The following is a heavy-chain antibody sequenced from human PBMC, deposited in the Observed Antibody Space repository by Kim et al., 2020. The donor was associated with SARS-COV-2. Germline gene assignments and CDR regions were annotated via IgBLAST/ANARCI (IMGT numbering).Heavy chain of an antibody. Sequence: GGSLRLSCAASGFTFSNARMSWVRQAPGKGLEWVGRIKRKTDGGTTDYAAPVKGRFTISRDDSKNTLYLQMNSLKTEDTAVYYCTTARIAAADWYFDLWGRGTLVTVSS. CDR2: IKRKTDGGTT. D-gene: IGHD6-13*01. J-gene: IGHJ2*01. CDR1: GFTFSNAR. CDR3: TTARIAAADWYFDL. V-gene: IGHV3-15*01.